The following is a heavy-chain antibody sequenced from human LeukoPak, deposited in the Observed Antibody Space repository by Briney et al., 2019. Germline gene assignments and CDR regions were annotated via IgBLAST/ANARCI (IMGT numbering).Heavy chain of an antibody. D-gene: IGHD4-11*01. J-gene: IGHJ5*02. CDR2: INPNSGGT. CDR1: GYTFTSYG. CDR3: ARNLKNSNYVP. V-gene: IGHV1-2*06. Sequence: ASVKVSCKASGYTFTSYGISWVRQAPGQGLEWMGRINPNSGGTNYAQKFQGRVTMTRDTSISTAYMELSRLRSDDTAVYYCARNLKNSNYVPWGQGTLVTVSS.